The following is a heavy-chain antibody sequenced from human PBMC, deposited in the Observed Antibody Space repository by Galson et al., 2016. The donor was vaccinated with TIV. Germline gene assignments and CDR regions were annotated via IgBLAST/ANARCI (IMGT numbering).Heavy chain of an antibody. CDR1: GYKFSTYW. CDR2: IYHGDSDT. V-gene: IGHV5-51*01. D-gene: IGHD3-3*01. J-gene: IGHJ6*02. Sequence: QSGAEVKKPGESLKIACKTSGYKFSTYWMSWVRQMPGKGPEWAGHIYHGDSDTRYSPSFQCHVPISADKSTDTAYRKWGSLKASDSAIYYCARHGYDFWNGQDYFFYGMDVWGQGTTVIVSS. CDR3: ARHGYDFWNGQDYFFYGMDV.